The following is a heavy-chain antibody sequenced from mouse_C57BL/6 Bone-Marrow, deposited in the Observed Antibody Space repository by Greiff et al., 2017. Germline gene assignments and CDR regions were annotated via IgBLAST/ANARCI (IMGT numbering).Heavy chain of an antibody. CDR3: ARKEGREFDY. CDR1: GYSFTGYY. Sequence: VQLQQSGPELVKPGASVKISCKASGYSFTGYYMNWVKQSPEKSLEWIGEINPSTGGTTSNQKFKAKATLTVDKSSSTAYIQLKSLTSEDSAVYYCARKEGREFDYWGQGTTLTVSA. J-gene: IGHJ2*01. CDR2: INPSTGGT. V-gene: IGHV1-42*01.